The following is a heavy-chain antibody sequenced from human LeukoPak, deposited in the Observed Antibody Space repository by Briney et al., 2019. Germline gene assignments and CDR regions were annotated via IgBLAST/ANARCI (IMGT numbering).Heavy chain of an antibody. CDR1: GGSFSGYY. CDR2: INHSGST. V-gene: IGHV4-34*01. J-gene: IGHJ6*04. D-gene: IGHD3-10*01. Sequence: SETLSLTCAVYGGSFSGYYWSWIRQPPGKGLEWIGEINHSGSTNYNPSLKSRVTISVDTSKNQFSLMLSSVTAADTAVYYCARGPTAMVRGVIITYSYGMDVWGKGTTVTVSS. CDR3: ARGPTAMVRGVIITYSYGMDV.